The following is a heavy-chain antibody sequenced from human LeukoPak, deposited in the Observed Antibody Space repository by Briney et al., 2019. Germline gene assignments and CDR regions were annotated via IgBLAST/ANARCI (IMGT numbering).Heavy chain of an antibody. Sequence: GGPLRLSCAASGFTFSSYEMNWVRQAPGKGLEWVSYISSSGSTIYYADSVKGRFTISRDNAKNSLYLQMNSLRAEDTAVYYCARESGSYYVFDYWGQGTLVTVSS. CDR1: GFTFSSYE. V-gene: IGHV3-48*03. J-gene: IGHJ4*02. CDR2: ISSSGSTI. D-gene: IGHD1-26*01. CDR3: ARESGSYYVFDY.